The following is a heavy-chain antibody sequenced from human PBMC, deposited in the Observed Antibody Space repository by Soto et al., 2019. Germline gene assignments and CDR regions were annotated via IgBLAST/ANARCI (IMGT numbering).Heavy chain of an antibody. CDR2: IWYDGSSQ. CDR1: GFTFRNSG. J-gene: IGHJ6*02. D-gene: IGHD4-4*01. V-gene: IGHV3-30*02. CDR3: ARDMDSNYDGMDV. Sequence: PVGSLRLSCEASGFTFRNSGMEWIRQAPGKGLEWVARIWYDGSSQYYADSVKGRFTISRDNSKNTLYMEMNSVRVEDTAVYYCARDMDSNYDGMDVWGQGTTVTVSS.